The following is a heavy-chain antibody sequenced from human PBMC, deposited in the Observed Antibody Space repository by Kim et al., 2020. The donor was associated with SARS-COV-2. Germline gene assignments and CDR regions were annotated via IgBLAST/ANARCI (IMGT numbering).Heavy chain of an antibody. D-gene: IGHD6-19*01. CDR1: GYTFTNYW. CDR3: KRLAVYRATIMSFDC. CDR2: IYPGDSET. V-gene: IGHV5-51*01. Sequence: GESLKISCKASGYTFTNYWNCWVRQMPGKGLEFMGIIYPGDSETRYSPSFQGQVTISVDKSIGTAYLQWSSLKASNTAMYYCKRLAVYRATIMSFDCWGQ. J-gene: IGHJ4*02.